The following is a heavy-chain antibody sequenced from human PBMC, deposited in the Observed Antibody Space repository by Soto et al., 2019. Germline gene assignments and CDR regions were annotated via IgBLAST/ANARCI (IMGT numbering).Heavy chain of an antibody. CDR2: ISGSGGST. CDR1: GFTFSSYA. CDR3: AKEGSGWYPIETNYFDY. J-gene: IGHJ4*02. V-gene: IGHV3-23*01. D-gene: IGHD6-19*01. Sequence: EVQLLESGGGLVQPGGSLRLSCAASGFTFSSYAMSWVRQAPGKGLEWVSAISGSGGSTYYADSVKGRFTISRDNSKNTLYLQVNSLRAEDTAVYYCAKEGSGWYPIETNYFDYWGQGTLVTVSS.